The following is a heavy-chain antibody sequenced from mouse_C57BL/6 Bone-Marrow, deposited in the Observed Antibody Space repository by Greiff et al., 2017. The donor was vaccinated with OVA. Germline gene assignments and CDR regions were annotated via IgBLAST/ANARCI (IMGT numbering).Heavy chain of an antibody. CDR1: GYAFTNYL. Sequence: VKLMESGAELVRPGTSVKVSCKASGYAFTNYLIEWVKQRPGQGLEWIGVINPGSGGTNYNEKFKGKATLTADKSSSTAYMQLSSLTSEDSAVYFCARDPYYYGSSFYFDYWGQGTTLTVSS. CDR2: INPGSGGT. CDR3: ARDPYYYGSSFYFDY. D-gene: IGHD1-1*01. J-gene: IGHJ2*01. V-gene: IGHV1-54*01.